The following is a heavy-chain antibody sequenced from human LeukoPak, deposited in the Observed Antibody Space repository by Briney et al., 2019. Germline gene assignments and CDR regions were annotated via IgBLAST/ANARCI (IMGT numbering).Heavy chain of an antibody. V-gene: IGHV3-7*03. CDR1: GFTFSNYW. CDR3: ARRNAMDV. J-gene: IGHJ6*02. Sequence: PGGSLRLSCAASGFTFSNYWMTWVRQAPGKGLEWVANINRDGSERYYVDSVKGRFTISRDDAKSSLYLQMNSLRAEDTAVYYCARRNAMDVWGQGTTVIVCS. CDR2: INRDGSER.